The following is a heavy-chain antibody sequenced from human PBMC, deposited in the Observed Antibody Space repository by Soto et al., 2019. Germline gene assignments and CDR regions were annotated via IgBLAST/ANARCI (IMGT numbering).Heavy chain of an antibody. Sequence: SETLSLTCTVSGGSISSYYWIWIRQPPGKGLEWIGYIYYSGSTNYNPSLKSRVTISVDTSKNQFSLKLSSVTAADTAVYYCARSQYSSGPPRYWGQGTLVTSPQ. D-gene: IGHD6-19*01. J-gene: IGHJ4*02. V-gene: IGHV4-59*01. CDR1: GGSISSYY. CDR3: ARSQYSSGPPRY. CDR2: IYYSGST.